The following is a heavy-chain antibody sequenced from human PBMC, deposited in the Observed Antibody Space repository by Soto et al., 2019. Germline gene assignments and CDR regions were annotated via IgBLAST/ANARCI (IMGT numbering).Heavy chain of an antibody. CDR1: GFTFGANW. V-gene: IGHV3-74*01. CDR2: INPDGSHT. CDR3: ATGGFLAAFDL. D-gene: IGHD2-15*01. Sequence: EVQLVESGGGVVQPGGSLRLSCVASGFTFGANWMHWVRQAPGEGLVWVSQINPDGSHTTYADSVKGRFTISIDNAKNALYLQINSLTVDDTAVYYCATGGFLAAFDLWGQGTLATVSS. J-gene: IGHJ4*02.